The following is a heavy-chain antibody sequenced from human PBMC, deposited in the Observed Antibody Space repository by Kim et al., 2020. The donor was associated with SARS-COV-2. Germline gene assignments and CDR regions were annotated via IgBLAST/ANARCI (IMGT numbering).Heavy chain of an antibody. CDR2: ISGSGGST. D-gene: IGHD3-10*01. J-gene: IGHJ2*01. CDR1: GFTFSSYA. CDR3: AKDSSEQNRLWFGERWYLEL. Sequence: GGSLRLSCAASGFTFSSYAMSWVRQAPGKGLEWVSAISGSGGSTYYADSVKGRFTISRDNSKNTLYLQMNSLRAEDTAVYYCAKDSSEQNRLWFGERWYLELWGRGTLVTVSS. V-gene: IGHV3-23*01.